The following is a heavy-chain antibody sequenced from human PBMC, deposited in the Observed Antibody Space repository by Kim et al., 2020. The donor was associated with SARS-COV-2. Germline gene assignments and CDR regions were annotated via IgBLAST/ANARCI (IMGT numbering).Heavy chain of an antibody. D-gene: IGHD3-16*01. J-gene: IGHJ4*02. V-gene: IGHV3-74*03. CDR3: ARGGLPGALDY. Sequence: TYAESVKCHITISRENAKNALYLQMNSLRVEDTAVYYCARGGLPGALDYWGQGTLVTVSS.